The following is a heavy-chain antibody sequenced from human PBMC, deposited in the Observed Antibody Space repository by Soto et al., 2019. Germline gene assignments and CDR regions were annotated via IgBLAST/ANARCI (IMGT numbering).Heavy chain of an antibody. J-gene: IGHJ5*02. CDR2: IYYSGST. V-gene: IGHV4-39*01. CDR3: ARHRRRPFNWFDP. CDR1: GGSISSSSYY. Sequence: PSETLSLTCTVSGGSISSSSYYWGWIRQPPGKGLEWIGSIYYSGSTYYNPSLKSRVTISVDTSKNQFSLKLSSVTAADTAVYYCARHRRRPFNWFDPWGQGTLVTVSS.